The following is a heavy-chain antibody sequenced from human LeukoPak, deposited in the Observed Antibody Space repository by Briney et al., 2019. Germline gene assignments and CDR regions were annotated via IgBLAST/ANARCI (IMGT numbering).Heavy chain of an antibody. J-gene: IGHJ3*02. Sequence: SETVSLTCTVSVGSISSSTYYWGWIRQPPGKGLEWIGSIYYSGSTFYNPSLKSRVTILVDTSKNQFSLKLSSVTAADTAVYYCARRDPVRFGELDAFDIWGQGTMVTVSS. CDR2: IYYSGST. CDR3: ARRDPVRFGELDAFDI. D-gene: IGHD3-10*01. CDR1: VGSISSSTYY. V-gene: IGHV4-39*07.